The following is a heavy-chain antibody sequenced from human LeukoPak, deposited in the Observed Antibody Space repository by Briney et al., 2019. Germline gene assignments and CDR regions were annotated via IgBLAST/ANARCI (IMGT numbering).Heavy chain of an antibody. D-gene: IGHD2-2*01. CDR3: ARDRYCSSTSCYWRDYFDY. Sequence: SQTLSLTCAISGDSVSSNSAAWNWIRQSPSRGLEWLGRTYYRSKWYNDYAVSVKSRITINPDTSKNQFSLQLNSVTPEDTAVYYCARDRYCSSTSCYWRDYFDYWGQGTLVTVPS. V-gene: IGHV6-1*01. CDR2: TYYRSKWYN. J-gene: IGHJ4*02. CDR1: GDSVSSNSAA.